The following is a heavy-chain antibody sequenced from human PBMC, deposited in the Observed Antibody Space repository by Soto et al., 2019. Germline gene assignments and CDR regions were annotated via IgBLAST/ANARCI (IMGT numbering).Heavy chain of an antibody. CDR2: ISGSGGST. Sequence: GGSLRLSCAASGFTFSSYAMSWVRQAPGKGLEWVSAISGSGGSTYYADSVKGRFTISRDNSKNTLYLQMNSLRAEDTAVYYCAKALVVFGVEPGQNYYYYGMDVWGQGTTVTVSS. CDR3: AKALVVFGVEPGQNYYYYGMDV. V-gene: IGHV3-23*01. CDR1: GFTFSSYA. D-gene: IGHD3-3*01. J-gene: IGHJ6*02.